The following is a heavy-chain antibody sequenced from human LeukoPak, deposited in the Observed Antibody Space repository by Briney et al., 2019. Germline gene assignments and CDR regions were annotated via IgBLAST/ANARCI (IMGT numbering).Heavy chain of an antibody. CDR3: AKVPRYFDWHFFDY. CDR1: GFIFDDYA. CDR2: ISWNSGSI. D-gene: IGHD3-9*01. J-gene: IGHJ4*02. Sequence: GGSLRLSCAASGFIFDDYAMHWVRQAPGKGLEWVSGISWNSGSIGYADSVKGRFTISRDNAKNSLYLQMNSLRAEDTALYYCAKVPRYFDWHFFDYWGQGTLVTVSS. V-gene: IGHV3-9*01.